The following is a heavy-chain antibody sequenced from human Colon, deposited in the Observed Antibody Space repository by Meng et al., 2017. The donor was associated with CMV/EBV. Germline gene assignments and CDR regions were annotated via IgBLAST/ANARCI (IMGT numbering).Heavy chain of an antibody. Sequence: GGSLRLSCTASGFTFGDYAMNWVRQAPGKGLEWVGFIRSKAYGGTTEFAASVKGRFTISRDDSKSIAYLQMDSLETEDTAAYYCTRALVLTGYYSGYWGQGTLVTVSS. CDR1: GFTFGDYA. J-gene: IGHJ4*02. V-gene: IGHV3-49*04. CDR3: TRALVLTGYYSGY. CDR2: IRSKAYGGTT. D-gene: IGHD3-9*01.